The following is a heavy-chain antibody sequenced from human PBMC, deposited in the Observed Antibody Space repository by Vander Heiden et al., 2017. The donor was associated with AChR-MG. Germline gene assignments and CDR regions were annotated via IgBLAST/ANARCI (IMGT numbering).Heavy chain of an antibody. J-gene: IGHJ4*02. Sequence: EVQLVESGGGLVQTGGSLRLSCAASGFPVSSDYMSWVRQAPGKGLEWVSVIYSGGATYYADSVMGRFTISRDNSKNTLFLQMNSLRAEDTAVYYCARTSGSYLFFDYWGQGTLVTVSS. CDR3: ARTSGSYLFFDY. CDR2: IYSGGAT. D-gene: IGHD1-26*01. V-gene: IGHV3-66*01. CDR1: GFPVSSDY.